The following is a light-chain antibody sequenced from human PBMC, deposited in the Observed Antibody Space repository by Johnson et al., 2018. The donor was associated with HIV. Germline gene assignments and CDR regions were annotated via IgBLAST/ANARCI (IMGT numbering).Light chain of an antibody. J-gene: IGLJ1*01. CDR1: SSNIGNNY. CDR2: ENN. CDR3: GTWDSSLSAHYV. Sequence: QSVLTQSPSVSAAPGQKVTISCSGSSSNIGNNYVSWYQQLPGTAPKLLIYENNKRPSGIPDRFSGSKSGTSATLGLTGLQTGDEADYYCGTWDSSLSAHYVFGTGTKVTVL. V-gene: IGLV1-51*02.